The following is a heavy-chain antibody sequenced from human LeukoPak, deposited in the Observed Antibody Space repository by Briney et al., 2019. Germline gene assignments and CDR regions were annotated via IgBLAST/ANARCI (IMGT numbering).Heavy chain of an antibody. D-gene: IGHD3-3*01. V-gene: IGHV3-7*05. Sequence: GGSLRLSCAASGFTFSSYWMSWVRQAPGKGLEWVANIKQNGSEKYYVDSVKVRFTISRDNAKNSLYLQMNSLRAEDTAVYYCARGATIFGVVIAVDYWGQGTLVTVSS. CDR3: ARGATIFGVVIAVDY. CDR1: GFTFSSYW. J-gene: IGHJ4*02. CDR2: IKQNGSEK.